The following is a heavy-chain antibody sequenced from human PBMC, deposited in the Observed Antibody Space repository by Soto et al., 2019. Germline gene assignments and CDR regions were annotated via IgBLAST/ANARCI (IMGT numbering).Heavy chain of an antibody. V-gene: IGHV1-3*05. D-gene: IGHD2-8*02. CDR3: ARAAGAGPFDY. J-gene: IGHJ4*02. Sequence: QVQLVQSGAEEKKPGASVKVSCKTSGYIFPTYAMHWVRQAPGQMLEWMGWINACNGNTNYAQKFQGRVTITRDTSESTAYMELSSLTSEDTAVYYCARAAGAGPFDYWGQGTLVIVSS. CDR2: INACNGNT. CDR1: GYIFPTYA.